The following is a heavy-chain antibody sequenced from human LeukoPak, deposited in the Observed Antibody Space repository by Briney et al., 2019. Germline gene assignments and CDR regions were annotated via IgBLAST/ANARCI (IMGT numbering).Heavy chain of an antibody. V-gene: IGHV4-31*03. D-gene: IGHD3-10*01. CDR3: ARDRSDYYGSGSLGDAFDI. Sequence: SETLSLTCTVSGGSISSGGYYWSWIRQHPGKGLEWIGYIYYSGSTYYNPSLKSRVTISVDTSKNQFSLKLSSVTAADTAVYYCARDRSDYYGSGSLGDAFDIWGQGTMVTVSS. CDR1: GGSISSGGYY. CDR2: IYYSGST. J-gene: IGHJ3*02.